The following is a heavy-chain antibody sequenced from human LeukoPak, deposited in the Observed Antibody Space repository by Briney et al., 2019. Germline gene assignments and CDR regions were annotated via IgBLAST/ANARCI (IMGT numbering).Heavy chain of an antibody. CDR1: GYTFTSYA. J-gene: IGHJ4*02. CDR3: ARVGGAVAGIGEGY. V-gene: IGHV1-3*01. D-gene: IGHD6-19*01. CDR2: INAGNGNT. Sequence: ASVKVSCKASGYTFTSYAMHWVRQAPGQRLEWMGWINAGNGNTKYSQKFQGRVTITRDTSASTAYMELSSLRSEDTAVYYCARVGGAVAGIGEGYWGQGTLVTVSS.